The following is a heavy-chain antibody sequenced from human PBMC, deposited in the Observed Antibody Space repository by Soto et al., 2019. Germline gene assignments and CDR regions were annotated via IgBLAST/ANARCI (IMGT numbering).Heavy chain of an antibody. J-gene: IGHJ5*02. CDR1: CGSISSGGYY. CDR3: ARVTMVRGVINWFDP. CDR2: IYYSGST. V-gene: IGHV4-31*03. D-gene: IGHD3-10*01. Sequence: SETLSLTCTVSCGSISSGGYYWSWIRQHPGKGLEWIGYIYYSGSTYYNPSLKSRVTISVDTSKNQFSLKLSSVTAADTAVYYCARVTMVRGVINWFDPWGQGTLVTVSS.